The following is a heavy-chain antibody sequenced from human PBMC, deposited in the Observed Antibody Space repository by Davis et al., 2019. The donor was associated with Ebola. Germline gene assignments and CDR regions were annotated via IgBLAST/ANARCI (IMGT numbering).Heavy chain of an antibody. CDR2: ISAYNGHT. V-gene: IGHV1-18*01. CDR3: ARLGFLEYYPYFDY. J-gene: IGHJ4*02. CDR1: GYTFNTYG. D-gene: IGHD3-3*01. Sequence: ASVKVSCKASGYTFNTYGVNWVRQAPGQGLEWMGWISAYNGHTNYTQKLQGRVTMTTDTSTNTSYMELRRLRSDDTAVFYFARLGFLEYYPYFDYWGQGTLVTVSS.